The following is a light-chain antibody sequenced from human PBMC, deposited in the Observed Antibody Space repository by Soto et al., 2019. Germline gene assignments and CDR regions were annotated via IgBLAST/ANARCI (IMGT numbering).Light chain of an antibody. CDR1: QGISSY. CDR2: AAS. CDR3: LEYDSYPHT. V-gene: IGKV1-8*01. J-gene: IGKJ1*01. Sequence: AIRMTQSPSSFSASTGDSVTITCRASQGISSYLAWYQQKPGKAPKLLIYAASTWQSGVPSRFSGSVSGTDFTLTISCLQSEDFATYYCLEYDSYPHTFGQGTKVE.